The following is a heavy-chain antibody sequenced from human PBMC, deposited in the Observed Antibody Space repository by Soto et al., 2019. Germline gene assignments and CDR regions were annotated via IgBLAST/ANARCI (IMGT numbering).Heavy chain of an antibody. V-gene: IGHV1-69*12. Sequence: QVQLVQSGAEVKKPGSSVKVSCKASGGTFSSYAISWVRQAPGQGLEWMGGIIPIFGTANYAQKFQGRVTITADESTSTAYMELSSLRSEDTAVYYCARALLGDCISTRCHRYFAYWGQGTLVTVSS. CDR3: ARALLGDCISTRCHRYFAY. J-gene: IGHJ4*02. CDR2: IIPIFGTA. D-gene: IGHD2-2*01. CDR1: GGTFSSYA.